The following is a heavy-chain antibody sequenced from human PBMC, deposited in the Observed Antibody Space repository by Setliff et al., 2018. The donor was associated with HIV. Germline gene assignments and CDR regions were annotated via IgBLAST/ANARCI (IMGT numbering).Heavy chain of an antibody. CDR2: IYHSGTT. D-gene: IGHD3-3*01. CDR1: GGSISSSNW. Sequence: SETLSLTCDVSGGSISSSNWWSWVRQPPGKGLEWIGSIYHSGTTYYNPSLKSRVTISVDTSKNQFSLKLSSATAADTAVYYCARRLQFLESLHGVGGLDVWGQGTTVTVSS. V-gene: IGHV4-4*02. J-gene: IGHJ6*02. CDR3: ARRLQFLESLHGVGGLDV.